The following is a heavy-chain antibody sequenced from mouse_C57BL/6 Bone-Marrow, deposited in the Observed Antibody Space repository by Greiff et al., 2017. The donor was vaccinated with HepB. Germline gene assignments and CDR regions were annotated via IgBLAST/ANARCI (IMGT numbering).Heavy chain of an antibody. CDR3: ARYYKGYFDY. D-gene: IGHD2-12*01. V-gene: IGHV1-54*01. CDR2: INPGSGGT. CDR1: GYAFTNYL. Sequence: QVQLKESGAELVRPGTSVKVSCKASGYAFTNYLIEWVKQRPGQGLEWIGVINPGSGGTNYNEKFKGKATLTADKSSSTAYMQLSSLTSEDSAVYFCARYYKGYFDYWGQGTTLTVSS. J-gene: IGHJ2*01.